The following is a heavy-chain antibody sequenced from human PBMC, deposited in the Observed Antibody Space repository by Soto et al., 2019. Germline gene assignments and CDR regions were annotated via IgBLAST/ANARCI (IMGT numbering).Heavy chain of an antibody. Sequence: GGSLRLSCAASGFTFSSYAMSWVRQAPGKGLEWVSGISDSGGSTDYADAVKGRFTISRDNSKNTLYLHMNGLRADDTAIFYCAKGGPLLEYTSSSQDYWGQGTLVTVSS. J-gene: IGHJ4*02. CDR2: ISDSGGST. D-gene: IGHD6-6*01. CDR3: AKGGPLLEYTSSSQDY. V-gene: IGHV3-23*01. CDR1: GFTFSSYA.